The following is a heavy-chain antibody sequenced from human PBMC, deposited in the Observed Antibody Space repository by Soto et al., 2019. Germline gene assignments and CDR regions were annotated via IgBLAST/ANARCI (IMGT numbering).Heavy chain of an antibody. CDR3: AKGLSTASSFDS. CDR1: GFTFSHHD. J-gene: IGHJ4*02. D-gene: IGHD2-8*02. Sequence: EVHLLESGGGLVQPGGSLRLSCAASGFTFSHHDMSWVRQAPGKGLEWVSAISTSGGRTHYADSVKGRFTISRDKSKNMLSLQMNTPRAEDTAVYHCAKGLSTASSFDSLGQGTLVTVSS. V-gene: IGHV3-23*01. CDR2: ISTSGGRT.